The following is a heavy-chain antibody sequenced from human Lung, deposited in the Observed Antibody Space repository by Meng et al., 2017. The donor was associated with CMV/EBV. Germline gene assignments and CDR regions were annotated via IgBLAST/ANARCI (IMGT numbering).Heavy chain of an antibody. CDR3: ARDNNWGPDY. D-gene: IGHD7-27*01. J-gene: IGHJ4*02. Sequence: KVSCKASGYTFTAHYFHWVRQAPGQGLEWMGWIHPHRGDTNYAQQFQGRVTLTRDTSINTGYMELTRLTSDDTAVYYCARDNNWGPDYWGQGTLVTVSS. V-gene: IGHV1-2*02. CDR2: IHPHRGDT. CDR1: GYTFTAHY.